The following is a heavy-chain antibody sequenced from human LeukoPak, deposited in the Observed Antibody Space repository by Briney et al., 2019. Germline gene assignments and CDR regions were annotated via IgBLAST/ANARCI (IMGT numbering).Heavy chain of an antibody. CDR1: GYTFTCYY. V-gene: IGHV1-2*02. D-gene: IGHD3-22*01. CDR2: INPNSGGT. Sequence: ASVKVSCKASGYTFTCYYMHWVRQAPGQGLEWMGWINPNSGGTNYAQKFQGRVTMTRDTSISTAYMELSRLRSDDTAVYYCARSQEFRITMISGYWGQGTLVTVSS. CDR3: ARSQEFRITMISGY. J-gene: IGHJ4*02.